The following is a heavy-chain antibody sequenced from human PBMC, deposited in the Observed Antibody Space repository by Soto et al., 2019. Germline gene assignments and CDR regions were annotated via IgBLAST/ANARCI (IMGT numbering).Heavy chain of an antibody. V-gene: IGHV3-11*01. CDR2: ISSSGSTI. CDR1: GFTFSDYY. CDR3: ARDYCSGGSCYPVGDSFDI. D-gene: IGHD2-15*01. Sequence: QVQLVEAGGGLVKPGESLRLSCAASGFTFSDYYISWIRQAPGKGLEWVSYISSSGSTIYYADSVKGRFTISRDNAKNSLYLQMNSLRAEDADVYYCARDYCSGGSCYPVGDSFDIWCQGTMVTYSS. J-gene: IGHJ3*02.